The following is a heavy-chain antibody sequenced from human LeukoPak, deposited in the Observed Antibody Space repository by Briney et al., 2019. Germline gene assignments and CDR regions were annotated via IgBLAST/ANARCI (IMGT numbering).Heavy chain of an antibody. CDR3: ARVPSYGSGSYYLNWFDP. CDR1: GGSISSGGYY. V-gene: IGHV4-30-2*01. J-gene: IGHJ5*02. Sequence: SETLSLTCTVSGGSISSGGYYWSWIWQPPGKGLEWIGYIYHSGSTYYNPSLKSRVTISVDRSKNQFSLKLSSVTAADTAVYYCARVPSYGSGSYYLNWFDPWGQGTLVTVSS. D-gene: IGHD3-10*01. CDR2: IYHSGST.